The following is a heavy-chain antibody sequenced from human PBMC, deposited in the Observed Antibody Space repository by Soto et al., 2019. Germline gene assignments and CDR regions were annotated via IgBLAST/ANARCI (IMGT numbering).Heavy chain of an antibody. CDR3: ARVLWDKSGYSYGFDY. CDR2: ISYDGSDK. Sequence: PGGSLRLSCAASGFTFSSYAMHWVRQAPGKGLEWVAVISYDGSDKYYADSVKGRFTISRDNSKNTLYLQMNSLRAEDTAVYYCARVLWDKSGYSYGFDYWGQGTLVTVSS. D-gene: IGHD5-18*01. V-gene: IGHV3-30-3*01. CDR1: GFTFSSYA. J-gene: IGHJ4*02.